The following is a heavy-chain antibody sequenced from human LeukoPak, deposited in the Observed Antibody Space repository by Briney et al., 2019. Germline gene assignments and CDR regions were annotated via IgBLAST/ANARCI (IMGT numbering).Heavy chain of an antibody. V-gene: IGHV3-74*01. J-gene: IGHJ4*02. Sequence: GGSLRLSCAASGFTFSNYWMHWVRQAPGKGLVWVSRLNADRNSITYADSVRGRFTISRDNAKNTVHLQMNSLRVEDTAIYFCAGAYSAYDPFDYWGQGILVTVSS. D-gene: IGHD5-12*01. CDR3: AGAYSAYDPFDY. CDR1: GFTFSNYW. CDR2: LNADRNSI.